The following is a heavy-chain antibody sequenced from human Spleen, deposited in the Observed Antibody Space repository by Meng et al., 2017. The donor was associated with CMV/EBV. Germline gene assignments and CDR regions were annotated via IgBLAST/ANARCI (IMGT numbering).Heavy chain of an antibody. J-gene: IGHJ4*02. CDR1: ISSSTYY. D-gene: IGHD3-3*01. CDR2: IYYGGRT. CDR3: ARADYDFLSGYAFHDFDY. Sequence: ISSSTYYWGWIRQPPGKGLEWIGSIYYGGRTYYNVSLKSRVTISVDTSKNQFSLKLSSVTAADTAVYYCARADYDFLSGYAFHDFDYWGQGTLVTVSS. V-gene: IGHV4-39*01.